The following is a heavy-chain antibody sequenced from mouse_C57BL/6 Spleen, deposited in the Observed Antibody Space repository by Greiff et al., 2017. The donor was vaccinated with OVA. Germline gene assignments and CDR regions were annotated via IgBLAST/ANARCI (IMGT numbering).Heavy chain of an antibody. V-gene: IGHV1-82*01. CDR3: ARPLTGTSFAY. J-gene: IGHJ3*01. CDR2: IYPGDGDT. Sequence: QVQLQQSGPELVKPGASVKISCKASGYAFSSSWMNWVKQRPGKGLEWIGRIYPGDGDTNYNGKFKGKATLTADKSSSTAYMQLSSLTSEDSAVYVCARPLTGTSFAYWGQGTLVTVSA. D-gene: IGHD4-1*01. CDR1: GYAFSSSW.